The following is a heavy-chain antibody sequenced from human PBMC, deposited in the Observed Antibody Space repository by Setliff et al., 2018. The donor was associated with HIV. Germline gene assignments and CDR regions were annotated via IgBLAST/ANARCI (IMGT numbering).Heavy chain of an antibody. J-gene: IGHJ6*03. CDR3: ARCGGCSGWSYYYYYYMDV. CDR1: GYTFTSYG. V-gene: IGHV1-18*01. D-gene: IGHD6-19*01. CDR2: ISAYNGNT. Sequence: ASVKVSCKASGYTFTSYGISWVRQAPGQRLEWMGWISAYNGNTNYAQKLQGRVTMTTDTSTSTAYMELRSLRSDDTAVYYCARCGGCSGWSYYYYYYMDVWGKGTTVTVSS.